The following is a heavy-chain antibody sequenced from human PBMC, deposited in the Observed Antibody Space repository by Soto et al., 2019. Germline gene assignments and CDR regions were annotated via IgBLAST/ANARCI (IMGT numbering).Heavy chain of an antibody. D-gene: IGHD6-13*01. CDR1: GGTFSTYA. Sequence: GASVKVSCKPSGGTFSTYAINWVRQAPGQGLEWMGGIIPIFGTANYAQKFQGRVTITADESTSTAYMEVSSLRSEDTAVYYCAREYVSVASAGQFYFGSWGQGTLVTVSS. CDR2: IIPIFGTA. V-gene: IGHV1-69*13. CDR3: AREYVSVASAGQFYFGS. J-gene: IGHJ4*02.